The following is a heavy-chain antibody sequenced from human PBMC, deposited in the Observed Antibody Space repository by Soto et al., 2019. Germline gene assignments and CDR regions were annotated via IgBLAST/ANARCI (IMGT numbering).Heavy chain of an antibody. J-gene: IGHJ5*02. D-gene: IGHD3-3*01. V-gene: IGHV4-34*01. CDR3: ARGQRGMIFGVVIGPNWFDP. CDR2: INHSGST. CDR1: GGSFSGYY. Sequence: SETLSLTCAVYGGSFSGYYWSWIRQPPGKGLEWIGEINHSGSTNYNPSLKSRVTISVDTRKNQFSLKLSFVTAADTAVYYCARGQRGMIFGVVIGPNWFDPWGQGTLVTVSS.